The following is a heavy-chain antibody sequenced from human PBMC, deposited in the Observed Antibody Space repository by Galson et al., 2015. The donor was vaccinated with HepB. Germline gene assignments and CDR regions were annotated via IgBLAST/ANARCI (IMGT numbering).Heavy chain of an antibody. V-gene: IGHV3-21*01. CDR1: GFTFSSYS. J-gene: IGHJ3*02. D-gene: IGHD2-15*01. Sequence: SLRLSCAASGFTFSSYSMNWVRQAPGKGLEWVSSISSSSSYIYYADSVKGRFTISRDNAKNSLYLQMNSLRAEDTAVYYCARAEGYCSGGSCYSTGAFDIWGQGTMVTVSS. CDR2: ISSSSSYI. CDR3: ARAEGYCSGGSCYSTGAFDI.